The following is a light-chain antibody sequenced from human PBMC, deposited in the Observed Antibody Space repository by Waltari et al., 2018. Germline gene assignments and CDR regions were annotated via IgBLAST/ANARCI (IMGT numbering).Light chain of an antibody. J-gene: IGLJ3*02. CDR2: DVS. CDR1: SIDERGYNY. V-gene: IGLV2-11*01. Sequence: QSALPPPRSVSGSPGQSVTISCTGTSIDERGYNYVTWYQQHPGNAPKLMLYDVSKRPSGVPDRVSGSKSGNTASLTISGLQAEDEADYYCCSYAGSSWVFGGGTKLTVL. CDR3: CSYAGSSWV.